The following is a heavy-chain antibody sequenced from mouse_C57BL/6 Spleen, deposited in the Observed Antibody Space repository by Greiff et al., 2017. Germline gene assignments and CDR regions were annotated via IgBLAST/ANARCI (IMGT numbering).Heavy chain of an antibody. V-gene: IGHV1-82*01. J-gene: IGHJ4*01. CDR1: GYAFSSSW. Sequence: VQLQQSGPELVKPGASVKISCKASGYAFSSSWMNWVKQRPGKGLEWIGRIYPGDGDTNYNGKFKGKATLTADKSSSTAYMQLSSLTSEDSAVYFCARSLYYGYAMDYWGQGTSVTVSS. CDR3: ARSLYYGYAMDY. CDR2: IYPGDGDT. D-gene: IGHD1-1*01.